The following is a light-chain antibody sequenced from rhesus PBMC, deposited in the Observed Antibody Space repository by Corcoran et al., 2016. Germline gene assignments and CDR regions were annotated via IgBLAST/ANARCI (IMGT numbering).Light chain of an antibody. Sequence: DIQMTQSPSSLSASVGDRVTITCRASQDINHYLSWYQQKPGKAPKPLNNFATSLEPGVPSRCSGSGSGTDYTLTISSLQPEDIATYHCQQYNNYPLTFGGGTKVEIK. J-gene: IGKJ4*01. CDR1: QDINHY. CDR3: QQYNNYPLT. V-gene: IGKV1-66*01. CDR2: FAT.